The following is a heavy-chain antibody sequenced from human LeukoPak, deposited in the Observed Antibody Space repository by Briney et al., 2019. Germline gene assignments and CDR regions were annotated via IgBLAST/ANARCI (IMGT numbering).Heavy chain of an antibody. CDR3: ARDTVNAPFVVSLDY. CDR2: ISSSGNTE. J-gene: IGHJ4*02. CDR1: GFSFSPFP. V-gene: IGHV3-48*03. Sequence: GGSLRLSCAASGFSFSPFPINWVRQAPGKGLEWVSHISSSGNTEYYLDSVRGRFTMSRDNAKNLLFLEMHSLRAEDTAVYYCARDTVNAPFVVSLDYWGQGALVTVSS. D-gene: IGHD2-8*01.